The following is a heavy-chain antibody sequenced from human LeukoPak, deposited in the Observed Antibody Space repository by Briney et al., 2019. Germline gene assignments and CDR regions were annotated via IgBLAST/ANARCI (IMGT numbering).Heavy chain of an antibody. CDR1: GGTFSSYA. CDR2: IIPIFGTA. V-gene: IGHV1-69*05. J-gene: IGHJ4*02. CDR3: ARDDEGILCEFDY. Sequence: ASVKVSCKASGGTFSSYAISWVRQAPGQGLEWMGGIIPIFGTANYAQKLQGRVTMTTDTSTSTAYMELRSLRSDDTAVYYCARDDEGILCEFDYWGQGTLVTVSS. D-gene: IGHD2/OR15-2a*01.